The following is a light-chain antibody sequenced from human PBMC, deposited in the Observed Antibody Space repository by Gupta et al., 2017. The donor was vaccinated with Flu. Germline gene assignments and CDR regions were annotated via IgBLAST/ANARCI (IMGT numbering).Light chain of an antibody. CDR1: ESISSW. V-gene: IGKV1-5*03. CDR3: QQDNSDPRT. CDR2: KAS. J-gene: IGKJ1*01. Sequence: PSTLSASIGDRVTITCRDSESISSWLAWFQKKPGKAPEPLNYKASTLESGVPSRFSGSGSGTXFSLTIXSLQPDDLGTYFCQQDNSDPRTFGXGTKVEIK.